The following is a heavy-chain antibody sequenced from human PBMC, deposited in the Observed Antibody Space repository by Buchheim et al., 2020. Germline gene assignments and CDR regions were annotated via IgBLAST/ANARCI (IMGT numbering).Heavy chain of an antibody. CDR1: GDSISRGGYS. V-gene: IGHV4-30-2*01. D-gene: IGHD1-14*01. Sequence: QLQLQESGPGLVKPSQTLSLTCTLSGDSISRGGYSWSWIRQPPGKGLEWIGYIYHTGNTYYNPSLKSRIAMSIDKSRNQFSLNLSSVTAADTAVYYCARRNTQGLYFDYWGQGTL. J-gene: IGHJ4*02. CDR2: IYHTGNT. CDR3: ARRNTQGLYFDY.